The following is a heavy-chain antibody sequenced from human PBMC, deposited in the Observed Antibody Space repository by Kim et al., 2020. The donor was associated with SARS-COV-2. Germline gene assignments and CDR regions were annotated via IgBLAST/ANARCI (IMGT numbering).Heavy chain of an antibody. CDR2: IIPIFGTA. CDR3: AIEFGVVIMSAYGMDV. CDR1: GGTFSSYA. D-gene: IGHD3-3*01. V-gene: IGHV1-69*13. Sequence: SVKVSCKASGGTFSSYAISWVRQAPGQGLEWMGGIIPIFGTANYAQKFQGRVTITADESTSTAYMELSSLRSEDTAVYYCAIEFGVVIMSAYGMDVWGQGTTVTVSS. J-gene: IGHJ6*02.